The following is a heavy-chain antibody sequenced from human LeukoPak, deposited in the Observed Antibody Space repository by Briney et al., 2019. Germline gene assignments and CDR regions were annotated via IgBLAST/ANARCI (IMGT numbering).Heavy chain of an antibody. D-gene: IGHD1-26*01. CDR2: IIPIFGTA. CDR3: ARDRDGSSSLDY. Sequence: ASVKVSCKASGGTFSSYAISWVRQAPGQGLEWMGGIIPIFGTANYAQKFQGRATITADGSTSTAYMELSSLRSEDTAVYYCARDRDGSSSLDYWGQGTLVTVSS. CDR1: GGTFSSYA. J-gene: IGHJ4*02. V-gene: IGHV1-69*13.